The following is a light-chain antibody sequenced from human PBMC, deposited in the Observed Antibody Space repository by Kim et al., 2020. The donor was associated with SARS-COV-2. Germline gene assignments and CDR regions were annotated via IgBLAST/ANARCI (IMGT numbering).Light chain of an antibody. CDR2: EDN. J-gene: IGLJ2*01. Sequence: KTVPISCTGSSGSIASNYVQWYQQRPGSAPTTVIYEDNQRPSGVPDRFSGSIDSSSNSASLTISGLKTEDEADYYCQSYDSSNPVVFGGGTQLTVL. CDR1: SGSIASNY. V-gene: IGLV6-57*02. CDR3: QSYDSSNPVV.